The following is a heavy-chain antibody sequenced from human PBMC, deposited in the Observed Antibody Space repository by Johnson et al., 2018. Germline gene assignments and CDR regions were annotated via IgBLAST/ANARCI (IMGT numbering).Heavy chain of an antibody. CDR2: INHSGST. Sequence: QVQLQQWCAGLLKPSETLSLTCAVYGGSLRGYYWSWIRQAPGKGLEWIGEINHSGSTNYNPSLKSRVTISVDASEKEFSLRLTSVTAADTAIYYCARPLKARSYRIGRDVWGQGTTVIV. J-gene: IGHJ6*02. D-gene: IGHD2-15*01. CDR3: ARPLKARSYRIGRDV. V-gene: IGHV4-34*01. CDR1: GGSLRGYY.